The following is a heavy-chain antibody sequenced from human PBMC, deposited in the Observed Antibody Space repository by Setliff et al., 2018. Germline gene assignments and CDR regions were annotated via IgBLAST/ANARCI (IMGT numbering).Heavy chain of an antibody. Sequence: PSETLSLTCTVYGGSFSNYYWGWNRQSPGKGLEWIGEINDSGTTNYSPSLKSRVTISLDASTNQFSLKLRSVSAADTAVYYCRYWSGYYNNDYWGQGTLVTVS. CDR2: INDSGTT. CDR3: RYWSGYYNNDY. D-gene: IGHD3-3*01. V-gene: IGHV4-34*01. CDR1: GGSFSNYY. J-gene: IGHJ4*02.